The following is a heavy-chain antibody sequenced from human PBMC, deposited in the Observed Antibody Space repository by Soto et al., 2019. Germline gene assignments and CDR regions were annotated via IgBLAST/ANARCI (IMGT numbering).Heavy chain of an antibody. D-gene: IGHD4-17*01. CDR2: IYYTGST. J-gene: IGHJ4*02. V-gene: IGHV4-59*01. CDR3: ARGGSYGDFFDY. Sequence: SETLSLTCTVSGGSMSSNYWTWIRQSPGKGLEWIGYIYYTGSTKYNPSLKSRVTISLDTSKNQFSLRLTSVTSADTAVYYCARGGSYGDFFDYWGQGAQVTVS. CDR1: GGSMSSNY.